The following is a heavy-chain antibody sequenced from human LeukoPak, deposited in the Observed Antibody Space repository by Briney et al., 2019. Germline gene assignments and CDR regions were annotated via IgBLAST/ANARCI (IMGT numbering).Heavy chain of an antibody. V-gene: IGHV4-39*01. D-gene: IGHD3-22*01. CDR3: ARQGSGYYYAPGYFDL. J-gene: IGHJ2*01. Sequence: SETLSLTCPVAGGSITSSSYYWGWIRQPPGKGLEWIGSIYYSGSTYYNPSLKSRVTISVDTSKNQFSLKLSSVTAADTAVYYCARQGSGYYYAPGYFDLWGRGTLVTVSS. CDR2: IYYSGST. CDR1: GGSITSSSYY.